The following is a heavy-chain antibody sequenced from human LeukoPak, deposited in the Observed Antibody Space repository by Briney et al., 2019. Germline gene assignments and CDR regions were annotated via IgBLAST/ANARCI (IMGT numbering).Heavy chain of an antibody. CDR1: GFTFSSYW. CDR2: INNDGTGT. V-gene: IGHV3-74*01. J-gene: IGHJ4*03. CDR3: TRGGGYSSFDS. Sequence: GGSLRLSCAASGFTFSSYWMHWVRQAPGKGLVWVSHINNDGTGTTYADSVKGRFTISRDNAKNTLYLQMNSLRAEDTAVYYCTRGGGYSSFDSWGQGTLVTVSS. D-gene: IGHD2-2*02.